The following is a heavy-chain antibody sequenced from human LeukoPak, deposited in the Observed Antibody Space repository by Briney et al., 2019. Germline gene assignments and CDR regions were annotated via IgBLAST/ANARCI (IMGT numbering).Heavy chain of an antibody. D-gene: IGHD3-16*02. V-gene: IGHV3-30-3*01. J-gene: IGHJ4*02. CDR3: ARDPLRLGELSPFDY. Sequence: GRSLRLSCAASGFTFSSYAMHWVRQAPGKGLEWVAVISYDGSNKYYADSVKGRFTISRDNSKNTLYLQMNSLRAEDTAVYYCARDPLRLGELSPFDYWGQGTLVTVSS. CDR1: GFTFSSYA. CDR2: ISYDGSNK.